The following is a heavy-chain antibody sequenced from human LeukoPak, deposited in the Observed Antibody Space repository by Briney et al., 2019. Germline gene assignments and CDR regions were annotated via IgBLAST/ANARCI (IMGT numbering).Heavy chain of an antibody. CDR3: ASPAVGATGYFDH. CDR2: IYYSGST. J-gene: IGHJ4*02. V-gene: IGHV4-39*01. CDR1: GGSISSSSYY. Sequence: PSETLSLTCTVSGGSISSSSYYWGWIRQPPGKGLEWIGSIYYSGSTYYNPSLKSRVTISVDTSKNQFSLKLSSVTAADTAVYYCASPAVGATGYFDHWGQGTLVTVSS. D-gene: IGHD1-26*01.